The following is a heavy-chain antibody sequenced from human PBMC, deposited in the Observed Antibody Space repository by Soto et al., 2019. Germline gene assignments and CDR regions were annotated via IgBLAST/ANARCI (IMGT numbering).Heavy chain of an antibody. CDR1: GGSISGGVYY. CDR3: AREVIPLTTDWYFDL. J-gene: IGHJ2*01. D-gene: IGHD4-17*01. Sequence: QVQLQESGPGLVKPSETLSLTCTVSGGSISGGVYYWSWIRQPPGKGLEWIGYIYASGSTYYNPSLTSRVTISVDTSNTQFSRRLTSVTAADSAVYYCAREVIPLTTDWYFDLWGRGTLVTVSP. CDR2: IYASGST. V-gene: IGHV4-30-4*01.